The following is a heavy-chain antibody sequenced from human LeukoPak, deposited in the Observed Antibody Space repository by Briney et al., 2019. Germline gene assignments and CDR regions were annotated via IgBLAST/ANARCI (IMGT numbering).Heavy chain of an antibody. Sequence: GGSLRLSCAASGFTFSSYSMNWVRQAPGKGLEWVSSISSSSSYIYYADSVKGRFTISRDNAKNSLYLQMNSLRAEDTAVYYCARAKYGDYYYYGMDVWGQGTMVTVSS. V-gene: IGHV3-21*01. J-gene: IGHJ6*02. CDR3: ARAKYGDYYYYGMDV. D-gene: IGHD4-17*01. CDR2: ISSSSSYI. CDR1: GFTFSSYS.